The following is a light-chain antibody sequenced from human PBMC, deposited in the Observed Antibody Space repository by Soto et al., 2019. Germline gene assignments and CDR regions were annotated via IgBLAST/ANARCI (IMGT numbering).Light chain of an antibody. CDR1: QTVRSS. CDR3: QQYGKSPGT. J-gene: IGKJ1*01. CDR2: DAS. Sequence: EIVLTQSPATLSLSPWERATLSCRASQTVRSSLAWYQQQPGQAPRLLIYDASNRATGIPARFSGSGSGTEFTLTISRLEPEDFAVYYCQQYGKSPGTFGQGTKVDIK. V-gene: IGKV3-11*01.